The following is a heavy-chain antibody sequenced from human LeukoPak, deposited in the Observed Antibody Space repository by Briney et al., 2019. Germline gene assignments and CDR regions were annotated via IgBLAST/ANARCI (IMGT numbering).Heavy chain of an antibody. CDR3: ARASYDSSGYSV. CDR2: ISAYSGNT. V-gene: IGHV1-18*01. J-gene: IGHJ6*02. Sequence: ASVKVSCKASGYTFTSYGISWVRQAPGQGLEWMGWISAYSGNTNYAQKLQGRVTMTTDTSTSTAYVELRSLRSDDTAVYYCARASYDSSGYSVWGQGTTVTVSS. CDR1: GYTFTSYG. D-gene: IGHD3-22*01.